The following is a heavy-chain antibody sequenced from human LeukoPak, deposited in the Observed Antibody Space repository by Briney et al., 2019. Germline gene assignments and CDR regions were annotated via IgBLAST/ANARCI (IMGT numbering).Heavy chain of an antibody. CDR2: IYYSGST. CDR1: GGSISSSSYY. CDR3: ASRDGYNSGDY. Sequence: SETLSLTCTVSGGSISSSSYYWGWIRQPPGKGLEWIGSIYYSGSTYYNPSLKSRVTISVDTSKNQFSLKLSSVTAADTAVYYCASRDGYNSGDYWGQGTLVTVSS. V-gene: IGHV4-39*07. J-gene: IGHJ4*02. D-gene: IGHD5-24*01.